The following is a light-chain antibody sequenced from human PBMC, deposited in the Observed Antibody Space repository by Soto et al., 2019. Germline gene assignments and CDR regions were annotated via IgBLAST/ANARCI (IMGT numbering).Light chain of an antibody. V-gene: IGLV2-14*03. CDR1: SSDFGGYTY. Sequence: QSALTQPASVSGSPGQSITISCTGTSSDFGGYTYVSWYQQHPGKAPKLMIFDATSRPSGVSNRFSGSKSDNTAPLTIAGLQAEDEADYYCSSYTSTSTYVFGTGTKLTVL. J-gene: IGLJ1*01. CDR3: SSYTSTSTYV. CDR2: DAT.